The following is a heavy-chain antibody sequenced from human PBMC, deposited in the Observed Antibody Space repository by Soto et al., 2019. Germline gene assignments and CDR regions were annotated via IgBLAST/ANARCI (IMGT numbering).Heavy chain of an antibody. Sequence: LRLSCAASGFTFDDYAMHWVRQAPGKGLEWVSGISWNSGSIGYADSVKGRFTISRDNAKNSLYLQMNSLRAEDTALYYCAKAVLTGYFTGYYYYGMDVWGQGTTVTVSS. CDR1: GFTFDDYA. V-gene: IGHV3-9*01. J-gene: IGHJ6*02. CDR3: AKAVLTGYFTGYYYYGMDV. CDR2: ISWNSGSI. D-gene: IGHD3-9*01.